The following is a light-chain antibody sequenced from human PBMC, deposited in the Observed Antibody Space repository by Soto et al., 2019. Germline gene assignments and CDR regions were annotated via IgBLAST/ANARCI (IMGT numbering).Light chain of an antibody. CDR1: QSVSSSY. CDR3: QQYGSPT. V-gene: IGKV3-20*01. J-gene: IGKJ5*01. CDR2: GAS. Sequence: IMLRQSPGTLSLSPGERASLSCRASQSVSSSYLAWYQQKPGQAPRLLIYGASSRATGIPDRFSGSGSGTDFTLTISRLEPEDFAVYYCQQYGSPTFGQGTRLEIK.